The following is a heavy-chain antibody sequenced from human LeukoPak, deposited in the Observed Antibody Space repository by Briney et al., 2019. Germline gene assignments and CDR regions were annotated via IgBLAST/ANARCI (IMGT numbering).Heavy chain of an antibody. J-gene: IGHJ4*02. Sequence: PGGSPRLSCAASGFAFSRHWMSWVRQAPGKGLEWVANMKEDGSQIYYVDSVKGRFSISRDNANNLVYLQMNSLRVEDTAVYYCARDPEGGACDYWGQGTLVTVSS. V-gene: IGHV3-7*01. CDR1: GFAFSRHW. D-gene: IGHD1-26*01. CDR2: MKEDGSQI. CDR3: ARDPEGGACDY.